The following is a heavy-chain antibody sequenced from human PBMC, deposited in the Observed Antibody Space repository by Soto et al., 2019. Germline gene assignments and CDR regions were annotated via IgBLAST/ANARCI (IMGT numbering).Heavy chain of an antibody. CDR1: GFTFTNYA. CDR3: AKDHSDYCCGDSCYSGPYGVDV. J-gene: IGHJ6*02. D-gene: IGHD2-15*01. Sequence: PGGSLRLSCAASGFTFTNYAMSWVRQAPGKGPEWISAISGSCDSTYYADSVKGRFTISSDNSKNTLFLQMNSLRAEDTAVYYCAKDHSDYCCGDSCYSGPYGVDVWGQGTTVTVSS. V-gene: IGHV3-23*01. CDR2: ISGSCDST.